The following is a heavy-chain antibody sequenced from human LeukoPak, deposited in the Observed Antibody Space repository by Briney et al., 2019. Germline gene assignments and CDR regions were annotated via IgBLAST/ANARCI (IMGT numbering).Heavy chain of an antibody. Sequence: PGGSLRLSCAASGFTFSSYGMHWVRQAPGKGLEWVAVIWYDGSNKYYADSVKGRFTISRDNSKNTLYLQMNSLRAEDTAVYYCARTSLGYSSGWSYGGGYFDYWGQGTLVTVSS. V-gene: IGHV3-33*01. D-gene: IGHD6-19*01. J-gene: IGHJ4*02. CDR2: IWYDGSNK. CDR3: ARTSLGYSSGWSYGGGYFDY. CDR1: GFTFSSYG.